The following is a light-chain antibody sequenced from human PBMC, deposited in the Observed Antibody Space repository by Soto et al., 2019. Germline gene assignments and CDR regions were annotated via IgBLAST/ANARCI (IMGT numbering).Light chain of an antibody. CDR2: ASS. CDR1: ESISSY. V-gene: IGKV1-39*01. CDR3: QESYSTPWT. Sequence: DIQMTQSPSSLSASVGDRVTITFRASESISSYLNWYQQKPGKAPKLLIYASSSLQRGVPPRFSGSGSGTAFTLTISRLQPEDIATYYCQESYSTPWTFSQGTKVEIK. J-gene: IGKJ1*01.